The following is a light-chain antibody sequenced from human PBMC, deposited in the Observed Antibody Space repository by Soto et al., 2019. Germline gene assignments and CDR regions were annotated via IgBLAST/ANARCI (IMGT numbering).Light chain of an antibody. CDR3: QQYGSSPYT. J-gene: IGKJ2*01. V-gene: IGKV3-20*01. Sequence: EIVLTQFPGTLSLSPGERATLSCRASQSVSNSYLAWYLQKPGQAPSLLIYGASLRATGIPDRFSGSGSVTDFKLAISRLEPEDFAGYYYQQYGSSPYTFGQGPKLEIK. CDR2: GAS. CDR1: QSVSNSY.